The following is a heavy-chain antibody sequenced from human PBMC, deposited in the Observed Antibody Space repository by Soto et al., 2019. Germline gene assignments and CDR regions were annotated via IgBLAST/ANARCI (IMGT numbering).Heavy chain of an antibody. CDR2: IIPIFGTA. J-gene: IGHJ3*02. D-gene: IGHD1-20*01. CDR3: ARDLGPHITGTTRDI. Sequence: SVKVSCKASGGTFSSYAISWVRQDPGQGPEWMGGIIPIFGTANYAQKFQGRVTITADKSTSTAYMELSSLRSEDTAVYYCARDLGPHITGTTRDIWGQGTMVTVSS. CDR1: GGTFSSYA. V-gene: IGHV1-69*06.